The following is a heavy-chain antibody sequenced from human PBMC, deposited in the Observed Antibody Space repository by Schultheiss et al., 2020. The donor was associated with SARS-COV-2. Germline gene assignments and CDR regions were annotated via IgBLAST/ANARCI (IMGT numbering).Heavy chain of an antibody. CDR1: GGSISSYY. CDR2: IYTSGST. Sequence: SETLSLTCTVSGGSISSYYWSWIRQPAGKGLEWIGRIYTSGSTNYNPSLKSRVTMSVDTSKNQFSLKLSSVTAADTAVYYCARGYCSSTSCKRFDPWGQGTLVTVSS. J-gene: IGHJ5*02. V-gene: IGHV4-4*07. D-gene: IGHD2-2*01. CDR3: ARGYCSSTSCKRFDP.